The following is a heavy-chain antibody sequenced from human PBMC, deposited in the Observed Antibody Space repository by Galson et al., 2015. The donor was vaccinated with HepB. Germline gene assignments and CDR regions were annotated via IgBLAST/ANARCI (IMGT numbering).Heavy chain of an antibody. CDR2: ISWNSGSI. J-gene: IGHJ4*02. Sequence: SLRLSCAASGFTFDDYAMHWVRQAPGKGLEWVSGISWNSGSIGYADSVKGRFTISRDNAKNSLYLQMNSLRAEDTALYYCAKDMGYGDYPPYYFDYWGQGTLVTVSS. D-gene: IGHD4-17*01. CDR3: AKDMGYGDYPPYYFDY. V-gene: IGHV3-9*01. CDR1: GFTFDDYA.